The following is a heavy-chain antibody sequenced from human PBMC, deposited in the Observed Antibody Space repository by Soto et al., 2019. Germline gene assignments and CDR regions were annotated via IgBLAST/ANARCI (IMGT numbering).Heavy chain of an antibody. CDR1: GFTFSSYW. CDR3: ASGVFFAGAFDI. D-gene: IGHD3-3*01. Sequence: EVQLVESGGGLVQPGGSLRLSCAASGFTFSSYWRHWVRQAPGKGLVWVSRINSDGSSTSYADSVKGRFTISRGNAKNSLDLKLTSLRAGDTAVSCWASGVFFAGAFDIWGQVAMVTVAS. V-gene: IGHV3-74*01. CDR2: INSDGSST. J-gene: IGHJ3*02.